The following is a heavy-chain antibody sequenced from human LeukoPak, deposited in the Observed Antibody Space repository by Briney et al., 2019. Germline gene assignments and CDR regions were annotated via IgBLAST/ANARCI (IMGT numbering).Heavy chain of an antibody. J-gene: IGHJ4*02. V-gene: IGHV4-4*07. CDR3: ARDAYYYGSGSYPFDY. CDR1: GGSISSYY. D-gene: IGHD3-10*01. CDR2: IYTSGST. Sequence: SETLSLTCTVSGGSISSYYWSWIRQPAGKGLEWIGRIYTSGSTNYNPSLKSRVTMSVDTSKNQFSLKLSSVTAADTAVYYCARDAYYYGSGSYPFDYWGQGTLVTVSS.